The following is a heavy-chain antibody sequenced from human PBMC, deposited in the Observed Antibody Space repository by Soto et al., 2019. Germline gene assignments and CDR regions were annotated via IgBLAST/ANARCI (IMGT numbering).Heavy chain of an antibody. CDR2: LYYSGST. V-gene: IGHV4-31*03. CDR1: GASISSPIYY. Sequence: PSETLSLTCTVSGASISSPIYYWNWIRPHPGKGLEWIGYLYYSGSTYYNPSLKSRVTISIDTSKNQFSLKLSSVTAADTAVYYCATGDDSGYYPRPYDYWGQGTLVTVSS. J-gene: IGHJ4*02. CDR3: ATGDDSGYYPRPYDY. D-gene: IGHD3-22*01.